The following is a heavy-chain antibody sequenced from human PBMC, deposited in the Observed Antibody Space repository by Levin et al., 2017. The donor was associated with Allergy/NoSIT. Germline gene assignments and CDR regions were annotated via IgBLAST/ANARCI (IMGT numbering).Heavy chain of an antibody. Sequence: GESLKISCAASGFTFSSYGMHWLRQAPGKGLEWVAVISYDGSNKYYADSVKGRFTISRDNSKNTLDLQMNSLRAEDTAVYYCAKVAPPYGSGSYYNYWGQGTLVTVSS. CDR2: ISYDGSNK. V-gene: IGHV3-30*18. CDR3: AKVAPPYGSGSYYNY. J-gene: IGHJ4*02. D-gene: IGHD3-10*01. CDR1: GFTFSSYG.